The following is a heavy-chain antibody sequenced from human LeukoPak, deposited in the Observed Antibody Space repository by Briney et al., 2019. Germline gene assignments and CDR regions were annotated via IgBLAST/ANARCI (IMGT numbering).Heavy chain of an antibody. Sequence: ASVKVSCKASGYTFTSYYMHWVRQAPGQGLEWMGIINPSGGSTSYAQKFQGRVTITADESTSTAYMELSSLRSEDTAVYYCARGWYYYDSSGHPGGMDVWGQGTTVTVSS. D-gene: IGHD3-22*01. V-gene: IGHV1-46*01. CDR1: GYTFTSYY. J-gene: IGHJ6*02. CDR2: INPSGGST. CDR3: ARGWYYYDSSGHPGGMDV.